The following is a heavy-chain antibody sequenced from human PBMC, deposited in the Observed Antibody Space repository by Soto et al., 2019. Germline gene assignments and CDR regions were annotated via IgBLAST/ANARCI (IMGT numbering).Heavy chain of an antibody. J-gene: IGHJ6*03. CDR1: GDSVSSNSAA. V-gene: IGHV6-1*01. Sequence: SQALSLTCAISGDSVSSNSAAWNWIRQSPSRGLEWLGRTYYRSKWYNDYAVSVKSRITINPDTSKNQFSLQLNSVTPEDTAVYYCAREPYPVVPAAILYYYMDIWGKGTMVNGSS. CDR3: AREPYPVVPAAILYYYMDI. D-gene: IGHD2-2*02. CDR2: TYYRSKWYN.